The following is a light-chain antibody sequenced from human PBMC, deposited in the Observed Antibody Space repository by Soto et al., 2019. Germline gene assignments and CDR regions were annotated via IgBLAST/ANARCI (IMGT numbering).Light chain of an antibody. CDR2: DVS. J-gene: IGKJ4*01. CDR1: QSVNNY. Sequence: EIVLTQSPATLSLSPGERATLSCRASQSVNNYLAWYQQKPGQTPRLLIYDVSNRATGIPARFSGSGSGTDFNLTISSLEPEDFAVYYCQQRGNWPPDTFGGGTKVEIK. CDR3: QQRGNWPPDT. V-gene: IGKV3-11*01.